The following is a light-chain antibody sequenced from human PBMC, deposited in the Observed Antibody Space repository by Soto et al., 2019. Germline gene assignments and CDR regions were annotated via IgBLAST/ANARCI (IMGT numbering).Light chain of an antibody. CDR2: DAS. Sequence: KITQSPSSLAGHVGDRVIMTCQAIQDINNYLDWYQQKPGKAPKLLIYDASDLEPGIPSRFSGSGYGTDFTFTFSSLQTEDAAIYYCKQYDDLPLTFGGGTKVDIK. J-gene: IGKJ4*01. V-gene: IGKV1-33*01. CDR3: KQYDDLPLT. CDR1: QDINNY.